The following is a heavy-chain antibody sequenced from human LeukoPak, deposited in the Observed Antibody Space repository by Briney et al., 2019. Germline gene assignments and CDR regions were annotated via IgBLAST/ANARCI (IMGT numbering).Heavy chain of an antibody. CDR1: GGTFSSYA. CDR3: ARGSFIGYSSGWYDY. J-gene: IGHJ4*02. CDR2: IIPIFGTA. Sequence: GASVKVSCKASGGTFSSYAISWVRQAPGQGLEWMGGIIPIFGTANYAQKFQGRVTITADKSTSTAYMELSSLRSEDTAVYYCARGSFIGYSSGWYDYWGQGTLVTVSS. V-gene: IGHV1-69*06. D-gene: IGHD6-19*01.